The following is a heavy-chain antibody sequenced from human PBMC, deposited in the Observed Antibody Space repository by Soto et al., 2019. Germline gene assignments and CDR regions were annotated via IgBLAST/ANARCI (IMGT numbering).Heavy chain of an antibody. CDR1: GDSVTGNTAG. J-gene: IGHJ6*02. CDR2: TYYRSKWYY. CDR3: ASGMLVRGAYHVDV. D-gene: IGHD3-10*01. V-gene: IGHV6-1*01. Sequence: PSQTLSLTCVISGDSVTGNTAGWNWIRQSPSRGLEWLGRTYYRSKWYYDYAGSVKGRMTINPDTSRNQFSLQLNSVSPEDTAVYYCASGMLVRGAYHVDVWGQGTTVPVYS.